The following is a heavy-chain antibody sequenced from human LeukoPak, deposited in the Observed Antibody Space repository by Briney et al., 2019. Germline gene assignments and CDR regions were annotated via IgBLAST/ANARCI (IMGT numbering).Heavy chain of an antibody. Sequence: GGSLRLSCAASGFTFSSYATSWVRQAPGKGLEWVSAISGSGGSTYYADSVKGRFTISRDNSKNTLYLQMNSLRAEDTAVYYCAKDGTFGTAAYYFDYWGQGTLVTVSS. CDR1: GFTFSSYA. CDR3: AKDGTFGTAAYYFDY. CDR2: ISGSGGST. D-gene: IGHD6-13*01. V-gene: IGHV3-23*01. J-gene: IGHJ4*02.